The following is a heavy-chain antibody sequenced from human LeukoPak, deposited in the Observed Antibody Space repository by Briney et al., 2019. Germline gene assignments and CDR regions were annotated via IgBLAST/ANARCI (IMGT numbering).Heavy chain of an antibody. D-gene: IGHD1-26*01. Sequence: PSETLSLTCTVSGGSISSYYWSWIRQPPGKGLEWIGYIYYSGSTYYNPSLKSRVTISVDTSKNQFSLKLSSVTAADTAVYYCARVLHSGSYPLDYWGQGTLVTVSS. V-gene: IGHV4-59*08. CDR3: ARVLHSGSYPLDY. J-gene: IGHJ4*02. CDR1: GGSISSYY. CDR2: IYYSGST.